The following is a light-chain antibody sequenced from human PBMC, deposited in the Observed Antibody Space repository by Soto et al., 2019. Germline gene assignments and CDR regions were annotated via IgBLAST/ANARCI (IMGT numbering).Light chain of an antibody. J-gene: IGLJ3*02. CDR2: EVS. CDR1: SSDVGGYNY. CDR3: SSYTSSSTWV. Sequence: QSALTQPASVSGSPGQSITISCTGTSSDVGGYNYVSWYQQHPDKAPKLMIYEVSNRPSGVSNRFSGSKSGNTASLTISGLQAEYEADYYCSSYTSSSTWVFGGGTQLTVL. V-gene: IGLV2-14*01.